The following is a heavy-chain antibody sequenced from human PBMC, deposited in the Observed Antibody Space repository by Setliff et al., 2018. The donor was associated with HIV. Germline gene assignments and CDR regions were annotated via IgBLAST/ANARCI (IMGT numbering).Heavy chain of an antibody. V-gene: IGHV4-61*09. J-gene: IGHJ6*03. CDR3: ARDRGGAAAGGYYYMDV. Sequence: SETLSLTCTVSGGSISSGSYYWSWIRQPAGRGLEWIGHIYTSGSTNYNPSLKSRVTISIDTSKNQFSLKLSSVTAADTAVYYCARDRGGAAAGGYYYMDVWGKGTTVTVSS. CDR1: GGSISSGSYY. CDR2: IYTSGST. D-gene: IGHD6-13*01.